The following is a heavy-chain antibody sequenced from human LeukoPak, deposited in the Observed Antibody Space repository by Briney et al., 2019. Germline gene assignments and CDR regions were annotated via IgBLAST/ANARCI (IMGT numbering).Heavy chain of an antibody. J-gene: IGHJ5*02. D-gene: IGHD2-2*01. CDR3: ARQLGYCSSTSCRAFDP. Sequence: PSETLSLTCTVSGGPISIGSCYWSWIRQPAGKGLEWIGRIYTSGSTNYNPSLKSRVTISVDTSKNQFSLKLSSVTAADTAVYYCARQLGYCSSTSCRAFDPWGQGTLVTVAS. CDR1: GGPISIGSCY. CDR2: IYTSGST. V-gene: IGHV4-61*02.